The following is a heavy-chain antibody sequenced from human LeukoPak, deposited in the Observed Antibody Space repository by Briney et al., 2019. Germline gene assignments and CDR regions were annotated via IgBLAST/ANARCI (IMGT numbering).Heavy chain of an antibody. V-gene: IGHV1-24*01. CDR1: GYTLTELS. Sequence: ASVKVSCKVSGYTLTELSMHWVRQAPGKGLEWMGGFDPEDGETIYAQKFQGRVTMTEDTSTDTAYMELSSLRSEDTAVYYCATDRPYSSSWAPNHAFDIWGQGTMVTVSS. D-gene: IGHD6-13*01. CDR2: FDPEDGET. CDR3: ATDRPYSSSWAPNHAFDI. J-gene: IGHJ3*02.